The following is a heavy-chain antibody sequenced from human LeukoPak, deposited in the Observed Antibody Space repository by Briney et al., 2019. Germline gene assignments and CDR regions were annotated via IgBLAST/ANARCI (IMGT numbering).Heavy chain of an antibody. CDR1: GGSFSDYH. V-gene: IGHV4-34*01. J-gene: IGHJ4*02. Sequence: MASETLSLTCAVYGGSFSDYHWTWIRQSPGKGLDWIGEINDSGSALYNPSLMNRVTISVDMSKNHFSLNLTSVTAADTGVYYCGRGPHPHWPPMENWGQGSLVTVSS. CDR3: GRGPHPHWPPMEN. CDR2: INDSGSA. D-gene: IGHD3-10*01.